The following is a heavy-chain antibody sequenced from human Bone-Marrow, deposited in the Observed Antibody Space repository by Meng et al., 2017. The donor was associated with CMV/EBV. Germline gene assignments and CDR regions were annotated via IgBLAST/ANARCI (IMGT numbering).Heavy chain of an antibody. J-gene: IGHJ4*02. V-gene: IGHV3-74*01. CDR1: GFTFSSYW. Sequence: GESLKISCAASGFTFSSYWMHWVRQAPGKGLVWVSVIYRGGSTTYADSVKGRFIISRDNAKNTLYLQMNSLRAEDTAVYYCTRGSSWSDYWGQGTLVTVSS. CDR2: IYRGGST. CDR3: TRGSSWSDY. D-gene: IGHD6-6*01.